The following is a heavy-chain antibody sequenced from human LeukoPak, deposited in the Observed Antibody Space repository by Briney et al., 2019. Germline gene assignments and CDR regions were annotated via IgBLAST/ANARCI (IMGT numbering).Heavy chain of an antibody. D-gene: IGHD6-13*01. CDR2: ISSSSGYK. Sequence: PGGSLRLSCAASGFSFSSYTMKWVRQAPGKGPEWVSSISSSSGYKYYEDSMKGRFTISRDNAKNSLYLQMNSLRAEDTAVYYCARGMVAAAPFDYWGQGTLVTVSS. J-gene: IGHJ4*02. CDR3: ARGMVAAAPFDY. CDR1: GFSFSSYT. V-gene: IGHV3-21*01.